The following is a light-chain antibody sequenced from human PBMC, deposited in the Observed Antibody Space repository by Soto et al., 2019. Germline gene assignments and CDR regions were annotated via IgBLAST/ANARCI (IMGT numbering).Light chain of an antibody. V-gene: IGKV3-20*01. CDR2: DAS. J-gene: IGKJ1*01. CDR3: QQYGSAPQT. Sequence: ENVLKQSPGTLSLSPGERATLSCRASQSVRSSYLAWYQQKPGQAPRLLIYDASSRATGIPDRFSGSGSGTDFTLTISRLAPEDFAVYYCQQYGSAPQTFGQGTKVEIK. CDR1: QSVRSSY.